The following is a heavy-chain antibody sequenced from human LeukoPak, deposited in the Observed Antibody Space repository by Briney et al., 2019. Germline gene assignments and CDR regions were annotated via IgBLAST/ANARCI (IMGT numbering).Heavy chain of an antibody. Sequence: PGGSLRLSCAASDFSFITYAMSWVRQAPGKGLEWVSTITGRGDATYYADSVKGRLTISRDNSKNTLYLQMNSLRADDTAVYYCARDSSMLRGPLVIYYFDFWGQGTLVTVSS. CDR2: ITGRGDAT. J-gene: IGHJ4*02. D-gene: IGHD3-10*01. CDR3: ARDSSMLRGPLVIYYFDF. CDR1: DFSFITYA. V-gene: IGHV3-23*01.